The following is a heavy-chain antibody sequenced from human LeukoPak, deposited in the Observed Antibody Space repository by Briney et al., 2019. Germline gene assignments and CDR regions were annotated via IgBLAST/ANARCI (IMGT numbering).Heavy chain of an antibody. J-gene: IGHJ5*02. Sequence: ASVKVSCKASGYTFTTYPMNWVRQAPGQGLEWMGWINTNTGNPTYAQGFTGRFVFSLDTSVSTAYLQIGSLKADDTAVYYCARDPYTSSGWYRGRANNWFDPWGQGTLVTVSS. CDR3: ARDPYTSSGWYRGRANNWFDP. D-gene: IGHD6-13*01. CDR2: INTNTGNP. CDR1: GYTFTTYP. V-gene: IGHV7-4-1*01.